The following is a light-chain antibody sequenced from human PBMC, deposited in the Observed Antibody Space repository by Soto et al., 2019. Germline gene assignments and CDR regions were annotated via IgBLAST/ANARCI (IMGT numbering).Light chain of an antibody. CDR1: QSVLYSSNNKNY. V-gene: IGKV4-1*01. CDR3: QQYYSTPT. CDR2: WAS. Sequence: DILMTQSPDSLAVSLGERATINCKSSQSVLYSSNNKNYLAWYQQKPGQPPKLLIYWASTRESGVPDRFSGSGSGTDFTLTVSSLQAEDVAVYYCQQYYSTPTFGQGTKVDIK. J-gene: IGKJ1*01.